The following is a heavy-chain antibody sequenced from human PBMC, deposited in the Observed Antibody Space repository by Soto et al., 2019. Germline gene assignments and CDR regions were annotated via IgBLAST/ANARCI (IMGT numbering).Heavy chain of an antibody. J-gene: IGHJ4*02. V-gene: IGHV3-33*01. D-gene: IGHD2-15*01. Sequence: GGSLRLSCAASGFTFSSYGMHWVRQAPGKGLEWVAVIWYDGSNKYYADSVKGRFTISRDNSKNTLYLQMNSLRAEDTAVYYCAREGCSGGSCYFDYWGQGTLVTVSS. CDR2: IWYDGSNK. CDR1: GFTFSSYG. CDR3: AREGCSGGSCYFDY.